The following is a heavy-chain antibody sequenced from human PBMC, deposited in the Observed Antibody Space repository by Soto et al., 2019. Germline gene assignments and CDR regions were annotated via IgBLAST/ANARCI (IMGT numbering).Heavy chain of an antibody. CDR1: GFSSTIFY. CDR2: IFDNGDV. CDR3: ARGWGSKWYYFDS. V-gene: IGHV4-59*01. J-gene: IGHJ4*02. Sequence: QVRLQESGPGLVRPSETLSLTCTVSGFSSTIFYWRWIRQSPGKGLEWIGYIFDNGDVKYNPSLMSRLTMSIDMSKNEFSLRLKSVTAADTAMYYCARGWGSKWYYFDSWGEGTLVTVSS. D-gene: IGHD3-16*01.